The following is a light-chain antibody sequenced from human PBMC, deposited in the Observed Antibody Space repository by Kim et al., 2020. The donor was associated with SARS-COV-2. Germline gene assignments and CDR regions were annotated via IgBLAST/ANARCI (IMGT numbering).Light chain of an antibody. CDR2: GVF. Sequence: ASVGDRVTITCRASQGIKNYLAWCQQKPGKAPKCLIYGVFSLQSGGPSKCSGSGSGTEFTLTISSLQPEESATYFCQQYDSYPITFGQGTRLGIK. CDR3: QQYDSYPIT. CDR1: QGIKNY. J-gene: IGKJ5*01. V-gene: IGKV1-16*02.